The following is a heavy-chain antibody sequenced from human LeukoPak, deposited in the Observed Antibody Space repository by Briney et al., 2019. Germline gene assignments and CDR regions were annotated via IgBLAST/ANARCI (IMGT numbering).Heavy chain of an antibody. CDR3: ARDRGSSSWYRGGWFDP. J-gene: IGHJ5*02. Sequence: SETLSLTCTVSGGSISSYNWSWIRQPPGKGLEWVGYIYYSGSTNYNPSLKSRVTISVDTSKNQFSLKLSSVTAADTAVYYCARDRGSSSWYRGGWFDPWGQGTLVTVSS. CDR1: GGSISSYN. D-gene: IGHD6-13*01. V-gene: IGHV4-59*01. CDR2: IYYSGST.